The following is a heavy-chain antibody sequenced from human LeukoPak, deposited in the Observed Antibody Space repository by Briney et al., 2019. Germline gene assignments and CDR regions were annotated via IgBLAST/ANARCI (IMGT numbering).Heavy chain of an antibody. CDR2: ISWNSGSI. V-gene: IGHV3-9*01. Sequence: GGSLRLSCAASGFTFDDYAMHWVRQAPGKGLEWVSGISWNSGSIGYADSVKGRFTISRDNAKNSLYLQMNSLRAEDTALYYCAKDSQWLVRGRIDYWGQGTLVTVSS. D-gene: IGHD6-19*01. CDR3: AKDSQWLVRGRIDY. J-gene: IGHJ4*02. CDR1: GFTFDDYA.